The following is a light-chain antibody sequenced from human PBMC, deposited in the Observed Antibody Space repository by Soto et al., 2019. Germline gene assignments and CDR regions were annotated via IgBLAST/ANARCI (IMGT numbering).Light chain of an antibody. CDR3: SSYTSSTTSVV. J-gene: IGLJ2*01. V-gene: IGLV2-14*01. Sequence: QSVLTQPASVSGSPGQSITISCTGTSSDVGDHKYVSWYQQHPDKAPKVLIFEVSNRPSGISNRFSGSKSGNTASLTISGLQAEDEADYYCSSYTSSTTSVVFGGGTKVTVL. CDR1: SSDVGDHKY. CDR2: EVS.